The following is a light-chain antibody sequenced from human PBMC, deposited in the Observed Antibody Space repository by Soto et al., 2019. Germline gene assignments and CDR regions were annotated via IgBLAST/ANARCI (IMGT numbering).Light chain of an antibody. Sequence: DLQMTQSPSTLSASVGDRVTITCRASQSISNWLAWYQQKPGKAPKSLIYKASNLESGVPSRFSGSGSVAEFTLDISGLQPDDFATYYCQQYTSYWTFGPGTKVEIK. J-gene: IGKJ1*01. V-gene: IGKV1-5*03. CDR2: KAS. CDR1: QSISNW. CDR3: QQYTSYWT.